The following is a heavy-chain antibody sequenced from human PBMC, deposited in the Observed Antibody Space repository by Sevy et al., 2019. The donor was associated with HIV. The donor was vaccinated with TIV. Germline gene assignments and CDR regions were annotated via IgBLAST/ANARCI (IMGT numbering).Heavy chain of an antibody. Sequence: ASVKVSCKASGFTFTSSAVQWVRQARGQRLEWIGWIVVGSGNTNYAQKFQERVTITRDMSTSTAYMELSSLRSEDTAVYYCAAVPPPNYCSGGSCYRYFDYWGQGTLVTVSS. CDR1: GFTFTSSA. CDR3: AAVPPPNYCSGGSCYRYFDY. J-gene: IGHJ4*02. CDR2: IVVGSGNT. D-gene: IGHD2-15*01. V-gene: IGHV1-58*01.